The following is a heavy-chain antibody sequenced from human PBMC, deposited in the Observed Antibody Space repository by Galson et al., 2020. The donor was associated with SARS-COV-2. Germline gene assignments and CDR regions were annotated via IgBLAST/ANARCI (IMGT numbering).Heavy chain of an antibody. V-gene: IGHV2-70*11. CDR2: IDWDGDK. CDR1: GFSLSTSGMC. D-gene: IGHD1-1*01. Sequence: SGPTLVKPTQTLTLTCNFSGFSLSTSGMCVSWIRQPPGKALEWLARIDWDGDKHYNTSLKTRLTISKDTSKNQVVLTMANMDPVDTATYYCARTWITGTSSRTFDYWGQGTLVTVSS. CDR3: ARTWITGTSSRTFDY. J-gene: IGHJ4*02.